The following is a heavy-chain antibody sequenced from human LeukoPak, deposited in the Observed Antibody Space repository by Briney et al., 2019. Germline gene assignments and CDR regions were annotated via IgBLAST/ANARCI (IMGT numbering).Heavy chain of an antibody. CDR3: ARRFWNVNWFDP. J-gene: IGHJ5*02. V-gene: IGHV1-18*01. D-gene: IGHD1-1*01. Sequence: GASVKVSCKVSGYTFTSYGISWGRHAPGQGLKWMGWISAYNGNTNYAQKLQGRVTMTTDTSTSTAYMELRSLRSDDTAVYYCARRFWNVNWFDPWGQGTLVTVSS. CDR1: GYTFTSYG. CDR2: ISAYNGNT.